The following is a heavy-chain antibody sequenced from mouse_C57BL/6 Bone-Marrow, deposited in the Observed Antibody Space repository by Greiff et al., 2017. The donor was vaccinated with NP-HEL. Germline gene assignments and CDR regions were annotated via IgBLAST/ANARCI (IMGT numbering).Heavy chain of an antibody. J-gene: IGHJ1*03. CDR3: VRQILYFDV. CDR2: IRSKSNNYAT. CDR1: GFSFNTYA. V-gene: IGHV10-1*01. Sequence: EVQLVESGGGLVQPKGSLKLSCAASGFSFNTYAMNWVRQAPGKGLEWVARIRSKSNNYATYYADSVKDRFTISRDDSESMLYLQMNTFKTDDTAVYYCVRQILYFDVWGTGTTVTVSS.